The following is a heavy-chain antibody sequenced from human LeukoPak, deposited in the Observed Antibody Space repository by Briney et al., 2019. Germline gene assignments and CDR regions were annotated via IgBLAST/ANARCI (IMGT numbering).Heavy chain of an antibody. V-gene: IGHV3-23*01. CDR3: ARDLGGRSGY. D-gene: IGHD1-26*01. Sequence: GGSLRLSCAASGFTFSTYPMSRVRQAPGKGLEWVSAISGSGARTYYADSVKGRFTISRDNSKNTLYLQMNSLRAEDTAVYYCARDLGGRSGYWGQGTLVTVSS. CDR1: GFTFSTYP. CDR2: ISGSGART. J-gene: IGHJ4*02.